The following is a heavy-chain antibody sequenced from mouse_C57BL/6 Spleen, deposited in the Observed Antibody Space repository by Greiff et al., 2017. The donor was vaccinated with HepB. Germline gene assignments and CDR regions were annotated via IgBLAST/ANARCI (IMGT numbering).Heavy chain of an antibody. Sequence: EVQGVESGGGLVKPGGSLKLSCAASGFTFSSYAMSWVRQTPEKRLEWVATISDGGSYTYYPDNVKGRFTISRDNAKNNLYLQMSHLKSEDTAMYYCAREAQVGNYFDYWGQGTTLTVSS. CDR3: AREAQVGNYFDY. J-gene: IGHJ2*01. CDR2: ISDGGSYT. V-gene: IGHV5-4*01. CDR1: GFTFSSYA.